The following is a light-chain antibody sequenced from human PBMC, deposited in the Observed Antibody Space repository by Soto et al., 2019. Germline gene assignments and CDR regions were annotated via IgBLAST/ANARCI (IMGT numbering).Light chain of an antibody. CDR2: SNN. V-gene: IGLV1-44*01. CDR3: AAWDDSLNGL. Sequence: QSVLTQPPSASGTPGQRVTISCSGSSSNIGSNTVNWYQQLPGTAPKLLIYSNNQRPSGVPDRFSGSKSGTSASVAISGLQSEDEADYYCAAWDDSLNGLFGGGTKLTVL. J-gene: IGLJ2*01. CDR1: SSNIGSNT.